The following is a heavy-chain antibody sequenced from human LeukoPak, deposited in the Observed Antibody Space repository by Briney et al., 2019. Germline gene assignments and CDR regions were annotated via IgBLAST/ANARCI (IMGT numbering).Heavy chain of an antibody. J-gene: IGHJ4*02. D-gene: IGHD6-19*01. CDR1: GFTFSSYA. CDR3: AKIVAVAYYFDY. V-gene: IGHV3-23*01. Sequence: PGGSLRLSCAASGFTFSSYAMSWVRQAPGNGLEWVSAIGGSGGSTYYADSVKGRFTISRDNSKNTLYLQMNSLRAEDTAVYYCAKIVAVAYYFDYWGQGTLVTVSS. CDR2: IGGSGGST.